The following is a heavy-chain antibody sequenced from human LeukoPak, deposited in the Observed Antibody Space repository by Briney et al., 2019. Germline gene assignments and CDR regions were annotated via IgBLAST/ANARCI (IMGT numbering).Heavy chain of an antibody. V-gene: IGHV4-39*01. CDR3: ARQPALTHPHFDY. J-gene: IGHJ4*02. CDR1: GGSISTSAYY. Sequence: SETLSLTCIVSGGSISTSAYYWGWIRQPPGEGLQWIGSIYYSGNTYYNSSLKSRVTISVDTSTSQFSLRLSSVTAADTAVYYCARQPALTHPHFDYWGQGTLVTVSS. CDR2: IYYSGNT.